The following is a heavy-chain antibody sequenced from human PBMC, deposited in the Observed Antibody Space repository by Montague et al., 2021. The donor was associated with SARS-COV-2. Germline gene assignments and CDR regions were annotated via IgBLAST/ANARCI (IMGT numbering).Heavy chain of an antibody. V-gene: IGHV4-39*02. D-gene: IGHD5-12*01. CDR3: ARRGRKLLPVATTIGGFDI. J-gene: IGHJ3*02. CDR1: GGSISSSNYY. Sequence: ETLSLTCTVSGGSISSSNYYWDWIRQPPGKGLEWIGSIYDSGSTYYNPSLKSRVTVSVDTSKNHFSLKLSSVTAADTAVYYCARRGRKLLPVATTIGGFDIWGQGTMVTVSS. CDR2: IYDSGST.